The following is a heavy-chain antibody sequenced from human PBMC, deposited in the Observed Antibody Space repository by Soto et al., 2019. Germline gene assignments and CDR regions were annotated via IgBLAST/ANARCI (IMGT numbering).Heavy chain of an antibody. CDR1: GFTFSSYS. D-gene: IGHD1-26*01. Sequence: EVQLVESGGGLVQPGGSLRLSCAASGFTFSSYSMNWVRQAPGKGLEWVSYISSSSSTIYYADSVKGRFTISRDNAKNSLLLQKNSLRAGGPAGDYRSRPPERIGKIGWFGPWGQGTLVTVSS. V-gene: IGHV3-48*01. CDR2: ISSSSSTI. J-gene: IGHJ5*02. CDR3: SRPPERIGKIGWFGP.